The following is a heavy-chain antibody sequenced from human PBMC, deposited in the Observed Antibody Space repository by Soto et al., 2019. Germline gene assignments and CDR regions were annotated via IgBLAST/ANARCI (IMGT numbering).Heavy chain of an antibody. V-gene: IGHV4-30-4*02. CDR2: IYKSATT. CDR3: ARGRYCLTGRCFPNWFDS. CDR1: GDSISTVDYF. J-gene: IGHJ5*01. Sequence: PSDTLSLTCSVSGDSISTVDYFWAWIRQPPGQALEYIGYIYKSATTYYNPSFESRVAISLDTSKSQFSLNVTSVTAADTAVYFCARGRYCLTGRCFPNWFDSWGQGTLVTVS. D-gene: IGHD2-15*01.